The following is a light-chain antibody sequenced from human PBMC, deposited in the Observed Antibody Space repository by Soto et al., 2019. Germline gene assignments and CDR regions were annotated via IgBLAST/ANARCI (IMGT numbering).Light chain of an antibody. CDR3: QQFNNWPPWT. Sequence: EIVITQSPSTLSLSPFERSTLSCRASQNVGNNLVWYQQKPGQAPRLLIYGASTRAAGIPDRFSGSGSGTEFTLTISGLQSDDFAVYYCQQFNNWPPWTFGQGTKVDIK. J-gene: IGKJ1*01. CDR1: QNVGNN. CDR2: GAS. V-gene: IGKV3-15*01.